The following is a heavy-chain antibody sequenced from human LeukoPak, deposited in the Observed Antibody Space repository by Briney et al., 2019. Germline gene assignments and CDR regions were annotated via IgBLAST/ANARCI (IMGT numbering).Heavy chain of an antibody. CDR1: GYTLTELS. D-gene: IGHD3-22*01. V-gene: IGHV1-24*01. CDR2: FDPEDGET. CDR3: ATAPGMVVVYAFDI. J-gene: IGHJ3*02. Sequence: GASVKVSCKVSGYTLTELSLHWVRQAPGKGLEWMGGFDPEDGETNYAQKLQGRVTMIEDTSTDTAYMELSSLRAEDTAVYYCATAPGMVVVYAFDIWGQGTMVTVSS.